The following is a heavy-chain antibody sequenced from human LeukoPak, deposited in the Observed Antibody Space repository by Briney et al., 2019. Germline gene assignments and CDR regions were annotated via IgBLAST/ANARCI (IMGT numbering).Heavy chain of an antibody. D-gene: IGHD3-10*01. CDR2: ISGSGGST. CDR1: GFTFSSYA. J-gene: IGHJ4*02. Sequence: GGSLRLSCAASGFTFSSYAMSWVRQAPGKGLEWVSVISGSGGSTFYADSVKGRFTISRDNSKNTLYLQMNSLRAEDTAVFYCAKETILWDYGTGSPFDYWGQGTLVTVSS. CDR3: AKETILWDYGTGSPFDY. V-gene: IGHV3-23*01.